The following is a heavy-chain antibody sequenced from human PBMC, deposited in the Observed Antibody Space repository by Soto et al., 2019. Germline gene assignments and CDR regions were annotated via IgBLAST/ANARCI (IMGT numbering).Heavy chain of an antibody. Sequence: QVQLVQSGAEVKKPGASVKVSCKVSGYTLTELSMHWVRQAPGKGLEWMGGFDPEDGETIYAQKFPGRGTMTEDTSTDTAYMELSSLRSEDTAVYYCATALGYCSGGSCYADYYYGMDVWGQGTTVTVSS. CDR1: GYTLTELS. J-gene: IGHJ6*02. V-gene: IGHV1-24*01. D-gene: IGHD2-15*01. CDR2: FDPEDGET. CDR3: ATALGYCSGGSCYADYYYGMDV.